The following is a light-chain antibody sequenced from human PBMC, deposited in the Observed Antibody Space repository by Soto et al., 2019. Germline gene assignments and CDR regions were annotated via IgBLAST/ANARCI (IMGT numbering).Light chain of an antibody. J-gene: IGLJ3*02. CDR1: SGHTTYA. CDR3: QTWGTGVQV. CDR2: VNGDGRH. Sequence: QPVLTQSPSASASLGASVTLTCTLNSGHTTYAIAWHQQQPEKGPRYLMKVNGDGRHNKGDGIPDRFSGSSSGAERYLTISSLLSEDEGDYYCQTWGTGVQVFGGGTKVTVL. V-gene: IGLV4-69*01.